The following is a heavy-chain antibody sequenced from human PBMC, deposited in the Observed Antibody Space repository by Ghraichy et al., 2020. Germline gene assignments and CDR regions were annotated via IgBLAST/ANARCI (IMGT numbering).Heavy chain of an antibody. CDR1: GGSFSGYY. CDR3: ASVSPPRYYYYMDV. D-gene: IGHD1-14*01. V-gene: IGHV4-34*01. J-gene: IGHJ6*03. CDR2: INHSGST. Sequence: SETLSLTCAVYGGSFSGYYWSWIRQPPGKGLEWIGEINHSGSTNYNPSLKSRVTISVDTSKNQFSLKLSSVTAADTAVYYCASVSPPRYYYYMDVWGKGTTVTVSS.